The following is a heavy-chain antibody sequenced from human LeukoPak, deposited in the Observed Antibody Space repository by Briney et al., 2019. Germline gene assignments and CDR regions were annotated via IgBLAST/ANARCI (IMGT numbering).Heavy chain of an antibody. CDR2: INWNGGST. D-gene: IGHD3-9*01. J-gene: IGHJ4*02. CDR3: AKAVGYDILTGYDPFDY. CDR1: GFTFDDYG. Sequence: GGSLRLSCAASGFTFDDYGMSWVRQAPGKGLEWVSGINWNGGSTGYADSVKGRFTISRDNAKNSLYLQMNSLRAEDTALYYCAKAVGYDILTGYDPFDYWGQGTLVTVSS. V-gene: IGHV3-20*04.